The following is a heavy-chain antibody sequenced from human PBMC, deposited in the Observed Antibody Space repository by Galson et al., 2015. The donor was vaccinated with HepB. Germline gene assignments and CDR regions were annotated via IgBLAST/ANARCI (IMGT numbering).Heavy chain of an antibody. CDR1: GFTFSNFA. CDR3: AKGYLYPDY. D-gene: IGHD1-26*01. CDR2: ITGSGGST. Sequence: SLRLSCAASGFTFSNFAMTWVRQAPGKGLEWVSSITGSGGSTYYADSVKGRFTISRDNSKNTLYLQMNSLRAEDAAVYYCAKGYLYPDYWGQGTLVTVSS. V-gene: IGHV3-23*01. J-gene: IGHJ4*02.